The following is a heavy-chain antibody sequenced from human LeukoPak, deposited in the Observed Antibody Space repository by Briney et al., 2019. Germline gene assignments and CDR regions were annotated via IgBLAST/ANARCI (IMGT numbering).Heavy chain of an antibody. V-gene: IGHV3-23*01. Sequence: GGSLRLSCAPSLLTFRQYAMIWVHQAPGQGLEGVSGISGSAGSTYYADSGEGRSTISRDNSNSTPYLQMNGLRAEDSAVYYCAKRCIGDTGPFDYWGQGTLVTVSS. J-gene: IGHJ4*02. CDR3: AKRCIGDTGPFDY. D-gene: IGHD3-16*01. CDR1: LLTFRQYA. CDR2: ISGSAGST.